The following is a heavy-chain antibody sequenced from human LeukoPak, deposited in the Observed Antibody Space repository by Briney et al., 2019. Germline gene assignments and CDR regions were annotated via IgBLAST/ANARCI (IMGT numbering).Heavy chain of an antibody. V-gene: IGHV1-69*13. CDR2: IIPIFGTA. Sequence: ASVKVSCKASGGTFSSYAISWVRQAPGQGLEWMGGIIPIFGTANYAQKFQGRVTITADESTSTAYMELSSLRSEDTAVYYCARGKVPNYYDSSGYYSHWFDPWGQGTLVTVSS. CDR1: GGTFSSYA. J-gene: IGHJ5*02. D-gene: IGHD3-22*01. CDR3: ARGKVPNYYDSSGYYSHWFDP.